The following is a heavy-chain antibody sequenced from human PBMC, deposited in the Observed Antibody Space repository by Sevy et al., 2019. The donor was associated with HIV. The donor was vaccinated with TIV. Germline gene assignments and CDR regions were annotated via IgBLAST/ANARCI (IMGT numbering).Heavy chain of an antibody. V-gene: IGHV3-23*01. J-gene: IGHJ5*02. Sequence: GGSLRLSCAASGFTFSSYAMSWVRQAPGKGLEWVSAISGSGGSTYYADSVKGRFTISRDNSKNTLYLQMNSLRAEDTAVYYCAKIDCSGGSCYSLGTAWFDPWGQRTLVTVSS. CDR2: ISGSGGST. D-gene: IGHD2-15*01. CDR3: AKIDCSGGSCYSLGTAWFDP. CDR1: GFTFSSYA.